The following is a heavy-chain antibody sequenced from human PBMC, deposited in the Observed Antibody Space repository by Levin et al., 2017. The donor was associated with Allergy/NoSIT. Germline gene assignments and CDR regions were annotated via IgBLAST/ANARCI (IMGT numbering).Heavy chain of an antibody. D-gene: IGHD2-15*01. CDR1: GGTFSSYS. CDR2: IIPIFGTA. Sequence: SVKVSCKASGGTFSSYSISWVRQAPGQGLEWMGGIIPIFGTANYAQKFRGRVTITADASTSTAYMELSSLRSEDTAVYYCARLGSGLRYLDYWGQGTLVSVSS. J-gene: IGHJ4*02. V-gene: IGHV1-69*13. CDR3: ARLGSGLRYLDY.